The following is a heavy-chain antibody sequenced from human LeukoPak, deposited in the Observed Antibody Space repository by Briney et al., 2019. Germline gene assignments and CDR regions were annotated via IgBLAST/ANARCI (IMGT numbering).Heavy chain of an antibody. D-gene: IGHD1-26*01. CDR3: ARLVGAATDPFDY. J-gene: IGHJ4*02. Sequence: SETLSLTCAVSGGSITTTNWWSWVRQPPGKGLEWIASIYYSGSTYYNPSLKNRVTISIDTSKNQFSLKLSSVTAADTAVYYCARLVGAATDPFDYWGQGTLVTVCS. CDR1: GGSITTTNW. V-gene: IGHV4-39*01. CDR2: IYYSGST.